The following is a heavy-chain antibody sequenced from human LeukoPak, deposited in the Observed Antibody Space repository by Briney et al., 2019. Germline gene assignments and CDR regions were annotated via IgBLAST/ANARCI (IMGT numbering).Heavy chain of an antibody. V-gene: IGHV4-59*01. CDR3: ARVVYLGFWSGYYDY. D-gene: IGHD3-3*01. J-gene: IGHJ4*02. Sequence: SETLSLTCTVSGGSISSYYWSWIRQPPGKGLEWIGYIYYSGSTNYNPSLKSRVTISVDTSKNQFSLKLSSVTAADTAVYYCARVVYLGFWSGYYDYWGQGTLVTVSS. CDR2: IYYSGST. CDR1: GGSISSYY.